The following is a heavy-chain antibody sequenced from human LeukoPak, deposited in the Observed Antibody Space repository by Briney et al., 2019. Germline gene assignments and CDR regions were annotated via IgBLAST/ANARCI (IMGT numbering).Heavy chain of an antibody. CDR1: GGSISSSNW. V-gene: IGHV4-4*02. CDR3: ASRLRDFPAYYYYGMDV. D-gene: IGHD3-9*01. CDR2: IYHSGST. Sequence: SGTLSLTCAVSGGSISSSNWWSWVRQPPGKGLEGIGEIYHSGSTNYNPSLKSRVTISVDKTKNQFSLKLSSVTAADTAVYYCASRLRDFPAYYYYGMDVWGKGTTVTVSS. J-gene: IGHJ6*04.